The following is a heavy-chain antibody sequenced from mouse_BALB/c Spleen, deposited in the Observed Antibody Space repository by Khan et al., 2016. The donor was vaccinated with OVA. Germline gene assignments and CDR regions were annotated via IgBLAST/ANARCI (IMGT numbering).Heavy chain of an antibody. CDR1: GYSITSEYA. CDR2: INYSGNT. J-gene: IGHJ3*01. Sequence: QLEESGPGLVKPSQSLSLTCTVTGYSITSEYAWNWIRQFPGNKLEWMGYINYSGNTRFNPSLKSRTSITRDTSKNQFFLQLNSVTTEDTATNYCARKDYYDYDPFPYWGQGTLVTVSA. V-gene: IGHV3-2*02. D-gene: IGHD2-4*01. CDR3: ARKDYYDYDPFPY.